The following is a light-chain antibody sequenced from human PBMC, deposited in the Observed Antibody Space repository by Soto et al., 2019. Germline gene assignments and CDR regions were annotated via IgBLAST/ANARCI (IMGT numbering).Light chain of an antibody. CDR2: EDN. Sequence: NFMLTQPHSVSESPGKTVTISCTGSSGSIASGYVQWYQQRPGSAPTTLIYEDNQRPAGGPERFSGSIDSSSNSASLTISGLRPEDEADYYCQSSDGNNMVFGGGTKLTVL. CDR1: SGSIASGY. J-gene: IGLJ2*01. V-gene: IGLV6-57*02. CDR3: QSSDGNNMV.